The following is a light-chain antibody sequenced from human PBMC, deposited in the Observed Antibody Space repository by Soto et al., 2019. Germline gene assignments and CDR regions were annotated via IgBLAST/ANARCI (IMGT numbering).Light chain of an antibody. CDR3: SSYTSSLYV. Sequence: QSVLTQPASVSGSPGQSITISCSGTSSDVGSYDHVAWYQQFPGKTPKLMIYEVSNRPSGVSSRFSGSKSGNTASLTISGLQAEDEADYYCSSYTSSLYVFGTGTKLTVL. CDR1: SSDVGSYDH. CDR2: EVS. V-gene: IGLV2-14*01. J-gene: IGLJ1*01.